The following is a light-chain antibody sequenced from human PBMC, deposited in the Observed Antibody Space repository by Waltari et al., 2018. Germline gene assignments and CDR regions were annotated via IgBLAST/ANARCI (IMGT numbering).Light chain of an antibody. CDR1: QSVSRF. CDR3: QQRGDWPIT. Sequence: EIVLTQSPAALSLSPGERATLSCRASQSVSRFVAWYQQKPGQAPSLLIFYASNRATGIPARFSGSGSGTDFTLTISSLEPEDFAIYYCQQRGDWPITFGQGTRLEIK. V-gene: IGKV3-11*01. J-gene: IGKJ5*01. CDR2: YAS.